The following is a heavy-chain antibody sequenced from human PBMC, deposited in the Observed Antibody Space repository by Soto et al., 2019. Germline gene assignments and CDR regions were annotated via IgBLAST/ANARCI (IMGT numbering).Heavy chain of an antibody. CDR2: ISYDGSNK. CDR1: GFTFSSYA. V-gene: IGHV3-30-3*01. J-gene: IGHJ6*02. CDR3: ARDPKIKGYYDILTCYSHPDYYYYGMDV. D-gene: IGHD3-9*01. Sequence: SLRLSCAASGFTFSSYAMHWVRQAPGKGLEWVAVISYDGSNKYYADSVKGRFTISRDSSKNTLYLQMNSLRAEDTAVYYCARDPKIKGYYDILTCYSHPDYYYYGMDVWGQGTTVTVSS.